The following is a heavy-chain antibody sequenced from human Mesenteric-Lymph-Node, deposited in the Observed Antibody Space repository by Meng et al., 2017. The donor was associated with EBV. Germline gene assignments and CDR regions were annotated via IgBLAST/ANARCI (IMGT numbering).Heavy chain of an antibody. V-gene: IGHV1-18*01. CDR3: ARDHGGKYYY. CDR2: ISAYNGDT. CDR1: GYTFSSYC. Sequence: VPVGESGAEVKQSWPSVKGSFKASGYTFSSYCSSWVRQAPGKGLEWIGWISAYNGDTKYAQKVQDRVTMTTDTSTSTVYMELRSLGSDDTAVYYCARDHGGKYYYWGQGTLVTVSS. J-gene: IGHJ4*02. D-gene: IGHD1-26*01.